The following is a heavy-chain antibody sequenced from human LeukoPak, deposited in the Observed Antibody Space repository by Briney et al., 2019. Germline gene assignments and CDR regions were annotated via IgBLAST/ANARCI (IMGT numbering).Heavy chain of an antibody. V-gene: IGHV3-23*01. J-gene: IGHJ4*01. CDR2: ISGTGGST. CDR3: ARLHTGLLIDY. Sequence: GGSLRLSCAASGFTFSSYAMIWVRQAPGKGREGVSAISGTGGSTYSADPVKGRFTICRGNSKNTLSLQMNSMRAEDTAVYYCARLHTGLLIDYWGQGTLVTVSS. CDR1: GFTFSSYA. D-gene: IGHD4-11*01.